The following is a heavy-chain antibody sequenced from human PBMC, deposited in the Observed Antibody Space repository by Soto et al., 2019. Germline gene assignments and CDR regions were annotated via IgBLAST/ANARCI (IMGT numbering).Heavy chain of an antibody. V-gene: IGHV4-30-4*01. CDR2: IYYSGSN. D-gene: IGHD3-22*01. Sequence: SETLSLTCTVSGGSISSGDYYWSCLRQPPGKGLKWIGYIYYSGSNYYNPSLKSRVTISVDTSKNQLSLKLSSVTAADTAVYYCARGSSGYYGYYFDYWGQGTLVTVSS. CDR3: ARGSSGYYGYYFDY. CDR1: GGSISSGDYY. J-gene: IGHJ4*02.